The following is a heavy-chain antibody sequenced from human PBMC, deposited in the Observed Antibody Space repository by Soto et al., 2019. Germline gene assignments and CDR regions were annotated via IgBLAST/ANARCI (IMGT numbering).Heavy chain of an antibody. Sequence: EVQLLQSGGGLVQPGGSLRLSCTASGFTFSTYAMAWVRQAPGKGLEWISTVSCSGDHTYYADSVKGRSTISRDASKNTLHLQMDSLRVEYTAVYYCAKSGFADFAHWGQGALVTVSS. V-gene: IGHV3-23*01. D-gene: IGHD5-12*01. J-gene: IGHJ1*01. CDR2: VSCSGDHT. CDR1: GFTFSTYA. CDR3: AKSGFADFAH.